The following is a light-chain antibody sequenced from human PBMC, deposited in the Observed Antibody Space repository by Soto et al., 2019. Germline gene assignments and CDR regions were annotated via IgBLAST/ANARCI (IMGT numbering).Light chain of an antibody. CDR1: QSVSSY. Sequence: PGERATLSCRASQSVSSYLAWYQQKPGQAPRLLIYDASNRATGIPARFSGSGSGTDFTLTISSLEPEDFAVYYCQQRSDWITFGQGTRLEIK. CDR2: DAS. CDR3: QQRSDWIT. V-gene: IGKV3-11*01. J-gene: IGKJ5*01.